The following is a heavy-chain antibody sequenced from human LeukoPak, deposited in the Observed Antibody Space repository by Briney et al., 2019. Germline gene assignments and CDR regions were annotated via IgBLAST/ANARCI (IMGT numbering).Heavy chain of an antibody. J-gene: IGHJ4*02. CDR2: ISNNGGYT. D-gene: IGHD2-15*01. CDR1: GFTFSSSA. CDR3: AKQLGYCSDGSCYFPY. V-gene: IGHV3-23*01. Sequence: GGSLRLSCAASGFTFSSSAMSWVRQAPGKGLEWVSAISNNGGYTYYADSVQGRFTISRDNSKSTPCLQMNSLRAEDTAVYYCAKQLGYCSDGSCYFPYWGQGTLVTVSS.